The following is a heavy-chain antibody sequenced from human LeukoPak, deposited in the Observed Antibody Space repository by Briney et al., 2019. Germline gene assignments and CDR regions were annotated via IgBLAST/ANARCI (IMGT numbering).Heavy chain of an antibody. J-gene: IGHJ4*02. D-gene: IGHD6-13*01. Sequence: SETLSLTCAVYGGSFSGYYWSWIRQPPGKGLEWIGEINHSGSTNYNPSLKSRVTISVDTSKNQFSLKLTSVTAADTAVYYCARLAAGVRSYYFDYWGQGTLVTVSS. CDR2: INHSGST. V-gene: IGHV4-34*01. CDR1: GGSFSGYY. CDR3: ARLAAGVRSYYFDY.